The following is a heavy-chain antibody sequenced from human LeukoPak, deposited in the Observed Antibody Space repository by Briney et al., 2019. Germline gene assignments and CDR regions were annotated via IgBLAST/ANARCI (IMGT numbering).Heavy chain of an antibody. CDR3: ASMITMVRGVIEDY. V-gene: IGHV4-34*01. CDR2: INHSGST. J-gene: IGHJ4*02. D-gene: IGHD3-10*01. CDR1: GGSFSGYY. Sequence: SETLSLTCAVYGGSFSGYYWSWIRQPPGKGLEWIGEINHSGSTNYNPSLKSRVTISVDTSKNQFSLKLSSVTAADTAVYYCASMITMVRGVIEDYWGQGTLVTVSS.